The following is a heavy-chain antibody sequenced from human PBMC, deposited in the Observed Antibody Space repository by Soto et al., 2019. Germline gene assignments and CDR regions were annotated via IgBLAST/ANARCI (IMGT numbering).Heavy chain of an antibody. Sequence: QVQLQESGPGLVKPSQTLSLTCTVSGGSISSGDYYWSWIRQPPRKGLEWIGYIYYSGSTYYNPSLKSRLTISVDTSKNQFSLKLTSVTAADRAVYYCARDGGTTVTQPRGLWSSGHKSGAPGRYGMDVWGQGTTVTVSS. D-gene: IGHD4-17*01. J-gene: IGHJ6*02. V-gene: IGHV4-30-4*01. CDR3: ARDGGTTVTQPRGLWSSGHKSGAPGRYGMDV. CDR2: IYYSGST. CDR1: GGSISSGDYY.